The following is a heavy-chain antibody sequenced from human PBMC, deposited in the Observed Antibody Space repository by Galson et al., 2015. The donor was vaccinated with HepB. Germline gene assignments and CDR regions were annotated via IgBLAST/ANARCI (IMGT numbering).Heavy chain of an antibody. J-gene: IGHJ6*02. CDR1: GFALSTYS. CDR2: ISSTSWSI. CDR3: ARVKRGEWYSFYYYGMDV. Sequence: SLRLSCAASGFALSTYSMNWVRQAPGKGLEWVSSISSTSWSIYYADSVKGRFTISRDNAKNSLYLQMNSLRAEDTAVYYCARVKRGEWYSFYYYGMDVWGQGTTVTVSS. V-gene: IGHV3-21*04. D-gene: IGHD3-10*01.